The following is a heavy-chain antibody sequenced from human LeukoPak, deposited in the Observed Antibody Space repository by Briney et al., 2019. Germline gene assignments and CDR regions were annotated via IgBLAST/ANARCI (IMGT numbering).Heavy chain of an antibody. V-gene: IGHV4-4*07. CDR3: ARDESGYDYNWFDP. Sequence: SETLSLTCTVSGGSISSYYWSWIRQPAGKGLEWIGRVYTSGSTNYNPSLKSRVTISVDTSENQFSLKLSSVTAADTAVYYCARDESGYDYNWFDPWGQGTLVTVSS. D-gene: IGHD5-12*01. J-gene: IGHJ5*02. CDR1: GGSISSYY. CDR2: VYTSGST.